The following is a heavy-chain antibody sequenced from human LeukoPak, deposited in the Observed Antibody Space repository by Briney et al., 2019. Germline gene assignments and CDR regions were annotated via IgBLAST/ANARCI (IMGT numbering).Heavy chain of an antibody. CDR3: ARPRYYYGSGSYYYFDY. J-gene: IGHJ4*02. V-gene: IGHV4-34*01. CDR1: GGSFSGYY. CDR2: INHSGST. D-gene: IGHD3-10*01. Sequence: SETLSLTCAVYGGSFSGYYWSWIRQPPGKGLEWIGEINHSGSTNYNPSLKSRVTISVDTSKNQFSLKLSSVTAADTAVYYCARPRYYYGSGSYYYFDYWGQGTLVTVSS.